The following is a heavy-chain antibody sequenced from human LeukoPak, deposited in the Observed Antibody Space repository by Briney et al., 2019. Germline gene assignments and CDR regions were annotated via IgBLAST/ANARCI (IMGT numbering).Heavy chain of an antibody. CDR3: AKDHYDSSGYYPRY. CDR1: GFTFSSYA. V-gene: IGHV3-23*01. Sequence: GGSLRLSSAASGFTFSSYAMSWVRLAPGKGREWVSAISGSGVSTYYADSVKGRFTISRDNSKNTLYLQMNGLRAEDTTVYYCAKDHYDSSGYYPRYWGQGTLVTVSS. D-gene: IGHD3-22*01. J-gene: IGHJ4*02. CDR2: ISGSGVST.